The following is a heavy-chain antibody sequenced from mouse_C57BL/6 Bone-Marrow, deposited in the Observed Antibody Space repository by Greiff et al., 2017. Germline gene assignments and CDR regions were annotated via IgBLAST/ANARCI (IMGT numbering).Heavy chain of an antibody. CDR1: GYTFTSYG. D-gene: IGHD2-4*01. Sequence: VQLQESGAELARPGASVKLSCKASGYTFTSYGISWVKQRTGQGLEWIGEIYPRSGNTYYNEKFKGKATLTAEKSSSTAYMELRSLTSEDSAVYFCAVYYDYENYAMDYWGQGTSVTVSS. CDR2: IYPRSGNT. CDR3: AVYYDYENYAMDY. J-gene: IGHJ4*01. V-gene: IGHV1-81*01.